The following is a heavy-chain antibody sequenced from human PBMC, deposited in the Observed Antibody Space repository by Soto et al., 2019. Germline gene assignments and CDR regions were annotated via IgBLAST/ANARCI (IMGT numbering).Heavy chain of an antibody. CDR2: IYYSGST. V-gene: IGHV4-59*01. CDR3: ARTSKDFWSGYYTDIFDY. CDR1: GGSISSYY. J-gene: IGHJ4*02. D-gene: IGHD3-3*01. Sequence: PSETLSLTCTVSGGSISSYYWSWIRQPPGKGLEWIGYIYYSGSTNYNPSLKSRVTISVDTSKNQFSLKLSSVTAADTAVYYCARTSKDFWSGYYTDIFDYWGQGTLVTVSS.